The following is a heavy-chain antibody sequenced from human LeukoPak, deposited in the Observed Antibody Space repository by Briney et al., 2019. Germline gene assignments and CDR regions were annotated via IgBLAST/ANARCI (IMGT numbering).Heavy chain of an antibody. CDR3: ARQKRVRGVIPLDY. CDR2: IYYSGST. Sequence: SETLSLTCTVSGGSISSSSYYWGWIRQPPGKGLEWIGSIYYSGSTYYNPSLKSRVTISVDTSKNQFSLKLSSVTAADTAVYYCARQKRVRGVIPLDYWGQGTLVTVSS. J-gene: IGHJ4*02. V-gene: IGHV4-39*01. CDR1: GGSISSSSYY. D-gene: IGHD3-10*01.